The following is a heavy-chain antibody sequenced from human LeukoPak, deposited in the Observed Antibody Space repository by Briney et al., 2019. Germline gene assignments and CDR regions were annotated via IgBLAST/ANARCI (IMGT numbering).Heavy chain of an antibody. CDR3: ARVPRITMVRGVIMAYYFDY. V-gene: IGHV3-11*05. D-gene: IGHD3-10*01. CDR2: ISSSSSYT. CDR1: GFTFSDYY. J-gene: IGHJ4*02. Sequence: PGGSLRLSCAASGFTFSDYYMSWICQAPGKGLEWVSYISSSSSYTNYADSVKGRFTISRDNAKNSLYLQMNSLRAEDTAVYYCARVPRITMVRGVIMAYYFDYWGQGTLVTVSS.